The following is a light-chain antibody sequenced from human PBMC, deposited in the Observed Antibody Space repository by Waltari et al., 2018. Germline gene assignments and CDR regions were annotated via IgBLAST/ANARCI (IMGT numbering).Light chain of an antibody. CDR2: KAS. CDR3: QQYNSYSLLT. J-gene: IGKJ4*01. CDR1: QSISDW. Sequence: EIQRTQTPSTLSASVGDRVPITRRASQSISDWFAWYQQKPGKAPKLLLYKASTLDSGVPSRFSGSGSWTKFTLTISSLQPDDFATYYCQQYNSYSLLTFGGGTKVEIK. V-gene: IGKV1-5*03.